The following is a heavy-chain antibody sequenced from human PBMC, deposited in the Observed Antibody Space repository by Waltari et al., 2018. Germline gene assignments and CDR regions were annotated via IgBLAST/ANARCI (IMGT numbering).Heavy chain of an antibody. D-gene: IGHD3-22*01. CDR1: GGSISSSSYY. Sequence: QLQLQESGPGLVKPSETLSLTCTVSGGSISSSSYYWGWIRQPPGQGLAWLGSIYYSGSTYYNPSLKSRVTISVDTSKNQFSLKLSSVTAADTTVYYCARYSRGTYYYDSSGLREGNDAFDIWGQGTMVTVSS. CDR2: IYYSGST. J-gene: IGHJ3*02. CDR3: ARYSRGTYYYDSSGLREGNDAFDI. V-gene: IGHV4-39*01.